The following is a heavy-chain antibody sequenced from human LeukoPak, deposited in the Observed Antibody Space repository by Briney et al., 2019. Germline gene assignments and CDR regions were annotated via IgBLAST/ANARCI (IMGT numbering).Heavy chain of an antibody. D-gene: IGHD1-7*01. CDR2: INPSGGST. Sequence: WASVKVSCKASGYTFSSYYMHWVRQAPGQGLEWMGIINPSGGSTSYAQKFQGRVTMTRDTSTSTVYMELSSLRSEDTAVYYCARGGLTGTTNHEFDYWGQGTLSPSPQ. J-gene: IGHJ4*02. CDR3: ARGGLTGTTNHEFDY. CDR1: GYTFSSYY. V-gene: IGHV1-46*01.